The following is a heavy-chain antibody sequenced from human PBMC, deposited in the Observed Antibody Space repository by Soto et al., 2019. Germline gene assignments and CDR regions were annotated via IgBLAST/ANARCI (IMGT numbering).Heavy chain of an antibody. J-gene: IGHJ6*02. CDR3: AISLVRGVIQEYHYGVDV. Sequence: EVQLVESGGGLVQPGGSLRLSCAASGFTFSSYWMSWVRQGPGKGLEWVANIKEDGSEKYYVDSVRGRFAVSRDNAKNSLYLQMNSLRAEDTAKYYCAISLVRGVIQEYHYGVDVWGHGTTVTVSS. CDR1: GFTFSSYW. D-gene: IGHD3-10*01. CDR2: IKEDGSEK. V-gene: IGHV3-7*01.